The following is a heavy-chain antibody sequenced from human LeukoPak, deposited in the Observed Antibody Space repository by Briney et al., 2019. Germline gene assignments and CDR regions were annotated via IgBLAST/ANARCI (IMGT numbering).Heavy chain of an antibody. Sequence: PGRSLRLSCVASGFAFRNYGMHWVRQAPGKGLEWVAVISYDGINTHYADSVKGRFTISKDNSKNTLYLQLNTLRPEDTAVYYCANDDARGFGEPSPYDYWGQGTRVTVSS. CDR2: ISYDGINT. J-gene: IGHJ4*02. V-gene: IGHV3-30*18. CDR1: GFAFRNYG. D-gene: IGHD3-10*01. CDR3: ANDDARGFGEPSPYDY.